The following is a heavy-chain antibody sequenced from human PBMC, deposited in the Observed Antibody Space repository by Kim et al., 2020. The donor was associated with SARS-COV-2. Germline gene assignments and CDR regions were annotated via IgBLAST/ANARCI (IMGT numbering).Heavy chain of an antibody. Sequence: DNMNGRFTISRDNSKNTQYLQMNSLSAEDTAVYYCARDDYDFWSGYYTADYWGQGTLVTVSS. CDR3: ARDDYDFWSGYYTADY. V-gene: IGHV3-30*07. D-gene: IGHD3-3*01. J-gene: IGHJ4*02.